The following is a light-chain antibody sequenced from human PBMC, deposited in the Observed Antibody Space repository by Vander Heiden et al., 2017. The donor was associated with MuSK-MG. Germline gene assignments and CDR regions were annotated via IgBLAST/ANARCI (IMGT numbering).Light chain of an antibody. CDR1: QTIDNL. CDR2: AAS. V-gene: IGKV1-39*01. Sequence: DIQMTQSPSSLSASVGDRVTITCRASQTIDNLLNWYQQRPGKAPRLLIYAASTWQSGVPQRFSGSGSGTDFTLTSSMLQPEDFATYYGQQSFSTITFGGGTKVDIK. J-gene: IGKJ4*01. CDR3: QQSFSTIT.